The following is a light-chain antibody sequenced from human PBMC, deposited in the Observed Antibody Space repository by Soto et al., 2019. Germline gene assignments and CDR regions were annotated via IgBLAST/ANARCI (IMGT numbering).Light chain of an antibody. CDR2: KAS. CDR1: QSISSW. V-gene: IGKV1-5*03. J-gene: IGKJ1*01. CDR3: QDYSTARRT. Sequence: DIQLTQSPSTLSASVGDRVSLTCRASQSISSWLAWYQQKPGKAPKLLIYKASSLESGVPSRFSGSGSGTEFTLTISSLQPDDFATYYCQDYSTARRTFDQGTKVEIK.